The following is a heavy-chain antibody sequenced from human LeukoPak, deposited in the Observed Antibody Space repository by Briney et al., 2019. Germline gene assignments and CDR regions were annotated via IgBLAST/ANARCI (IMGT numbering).Heavy chain of an antibody. CDR3: ARVHGSSWYRT. J-gene: IGHJ5*02. D-gene: IGHD6-13*01. V-gene: IGHV1-18*01. CDR2: ISAYNGNT. Sequence: ASVTVSCTASGYTFTIYGISWVRQAPGQGLEGMGWISAYNGNTNYAQKLQGRVTMTTDTSTSTAYMELRSLRSDDTAVYYCARVHGSSWYRTWGQGTLVTVSS. CDR1: GYTFTIYG.